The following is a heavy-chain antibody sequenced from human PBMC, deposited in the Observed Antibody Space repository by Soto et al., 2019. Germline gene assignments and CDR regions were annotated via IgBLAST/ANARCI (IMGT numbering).Heavy chain of an antibody. CDR1: GGSISSYY. J-gene: IGHJ6*02. Sequence: SETLSLTCTVSGGSISSYYWSWIRQPPGKGLEWIGYIYYSGSTNYNPSLKSRVTISVDTSKNQFSLKLSSVTAADTAVYYCARVPIYGDPNYYYYYGMYVWGQGTTVTVSS. CDR2: IYYSGST. D-gene: IGHD4-17*01. CDR3: ARVPIYGDPNYYYYYGMYV. V-gene: IGHV4-59*01.